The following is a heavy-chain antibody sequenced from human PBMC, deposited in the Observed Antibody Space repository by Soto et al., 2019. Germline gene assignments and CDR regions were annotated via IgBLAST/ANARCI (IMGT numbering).Heavy chain of an antibody. Sequence: GASVKVSCKAPGYTFTSYDINWVRQATGQGLEWMGWMNPNSGNTGYAQKFQGRVTMTRNTSISTAYMELSSLRSEDTAVYYCARGRAYYDFWSGYYRDYYGMDVWGQGTTVTVSS. V-gene: IGHV1-8*01. CDR2: MNPNSGNT. D-gene: IGHD3-3*01. CDR3: ARGRAYYDFWSGYYRDYYGMDV. CDR1: GYTFTSYD. J-gene: IGHJ6*02.